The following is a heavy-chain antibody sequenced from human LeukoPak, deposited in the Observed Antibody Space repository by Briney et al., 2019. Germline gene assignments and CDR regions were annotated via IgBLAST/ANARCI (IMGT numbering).Heavy chain of an antibody. V-gene: IGHV3-9*01. D-gene: IGHD5-24*01. CDR2: ISWNSGSI. Sequence: GGSLRLTCAASGFTFDDYAMHWVRQVPGKGLEWVSGISWNSGSIGYGDSVKGRFTISRDNAKNSPYLQMNSLRTEDTALYFCVKDIETGWLQSYGMDVWGQGTTVTVSS. CDR3: VKDIETGWLQSYGMDV. J-gene: IGHJ6*02. CDR1: GFTFDDYA.